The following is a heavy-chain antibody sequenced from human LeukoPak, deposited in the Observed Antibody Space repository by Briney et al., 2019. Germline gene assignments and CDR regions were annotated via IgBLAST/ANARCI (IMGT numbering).Heavy chain of an antibody. D-gene: IGHD3-10*01. CDR2: IYHSGST. V-gene: IGHV4-38-2*02. CDR3: ARVRFGSGIY. J-gene: IGHJ4*02. Sequence: SETLSLTCTVSGYSISSGYYWGWIRQPPGKGLEWIGSIYHSGSTYYNPSLKSRVTISVDTSKNQFSLKLSSVTAADTAVYYCARVRFGSGIYWGQGTLVTVSS. CDR1: GYSISSGYY.